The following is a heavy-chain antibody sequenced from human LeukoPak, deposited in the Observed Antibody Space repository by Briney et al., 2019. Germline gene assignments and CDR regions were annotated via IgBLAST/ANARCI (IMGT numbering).Heavy chain of an antibody. Sequence: GGSLRLSCAASGFTFSSHAMVWVRQAPGKGLEWVSFISYDGSNKYYADSVKSRFTISRDNAKNSLYLQMNSLRAEDTALYYCAREVLLWFGESNWFDPWGQGTLVTVSS. V-gene: IGHV3-30*04. CDR2: ISYDGSNK. D-gene: IGHD3-10*01. CDR3: AREVLLWFGESNWFDP. CDR1: GFTFSSHA. J-gene: IGHJ5*02.